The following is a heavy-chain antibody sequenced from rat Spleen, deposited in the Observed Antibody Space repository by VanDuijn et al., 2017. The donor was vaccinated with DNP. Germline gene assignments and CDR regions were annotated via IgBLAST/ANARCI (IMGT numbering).Heavy chain of an antibody. J-gene: IGHJ4*01. CDR3: TRESWGYVMDA. CDR1: GFSLTTNG. V-gene: IGHV2-4*01. Sequence: QVQLKESGPGLVQPSQTLSLTCTVSGFSLTTNGISWVRQPPGKGLEWIAAISSGGNTDYNSVLKSRLSINRDTSKSQVFLKMNSLQTDDTAIYYCTRESWGYVMDAWGQGASVTVSS. D-gene: IGHD5-1*01. CDR2: ISSGGNT.